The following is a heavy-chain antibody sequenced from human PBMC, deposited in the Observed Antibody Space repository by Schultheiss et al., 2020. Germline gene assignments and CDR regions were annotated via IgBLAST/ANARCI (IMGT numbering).Heavy chain of an antibody. J-gene: IGHJ4*02. Sequence: SETLSLTCTVSGGSISSSSYYWGWIRQPPGKGLEWIGSIYYSGSTYYNPSLKSRVTISVDTSKNQFSLKLSSVTAADTAVYYCATDGNLDDDYWGQGTLVTVSS. V-gene: IGHV4-39*01. CDR2: IYYSGST. CDR1: GGSISSSSYY. D-gene: IGHD1-7*01. CDR3: ATDGNLDDDY.